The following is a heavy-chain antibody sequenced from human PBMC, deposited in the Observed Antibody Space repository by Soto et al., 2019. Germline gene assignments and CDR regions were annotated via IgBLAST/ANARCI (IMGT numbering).Heavy chain of an antibody. J-gene: IGHJ5*02. Sequence: PGGSLRLSCAASGFIFENFGMSWVRQAPGKGLEWISSISGSGFKKYYSDSVKGRFTISRDNSKSTVYLELNNLSAEDTAVYHCAKNQVVELVPLAPVDWFDPWGQGSVVTVSS. CDR2: ISGSGFKK. V-gene: IGHV3-23*01. CDR3: AKNQVVELVPLAPVDWFDP. CDR1: GFIFENFG. D-gene: IGHD1-26*01.